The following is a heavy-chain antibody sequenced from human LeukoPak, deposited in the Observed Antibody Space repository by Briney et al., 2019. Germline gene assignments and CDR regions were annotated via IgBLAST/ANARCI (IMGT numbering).Heavy chain of an antibody. V-gene: IGHV4-59*01. J-gene: IGHJ4*02. CDR1: GGSISSYY. Sequence: PSETLSLTCTVSGGSISSYYWSWIRQPPGKGLEWIGYIYYSGSTNYNPSLKSRVTISVDTSKNQFSLKLSSVTAADTAVYYCARGPPWQLVPDYWGQGTLVTVSS. D-gene: IGHD6-6*01. CDR3: ARGPPWQLVPDY. CDR2: IYYSGST.